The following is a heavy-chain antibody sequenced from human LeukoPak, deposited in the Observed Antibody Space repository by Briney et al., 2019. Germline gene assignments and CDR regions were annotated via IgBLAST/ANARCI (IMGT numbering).Heavy chain of an antibody. J-gene: IGHJ6*02. V-gene: IGHV1-18*01. CDR1: GYTFTSYG. Sequence: VASVKVSCKASGYTFTSYGISWVRQAPGQGLEWMGWISAYNVNTNYAQKLQGRVTMTTDTSTSTAYMELRSLRSDDTAVYYCARVGLNYYYYGMDVWGQGTTVTVSS. D-gene: IGHD3-10*01. CDR3: ARVGLNYYYYGMDV. CDR2: ISAYNVNT.